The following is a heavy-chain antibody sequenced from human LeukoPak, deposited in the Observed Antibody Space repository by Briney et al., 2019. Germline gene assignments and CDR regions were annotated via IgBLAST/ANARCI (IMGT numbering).Heavy chain of an antibody. D-gene: IGHD6-13*01. CDR2: MYHSGNT. Sequence: SSETLSLTCTVSGYSISTGYYWGWIRQPPGKGLEWIVNMYHSGNTYYNPSLKSRVTMSVDTSKNQFSLKLSSVTAADTAVYYCARIIAAAGKGASFDYWGQGTLVTVSS. J-gene: IGHJ4*02. CDR1: GYSISTGYY. CDR3: ARIIAAAGKGASFDY. V-gene: IGHV4-38-2*02.